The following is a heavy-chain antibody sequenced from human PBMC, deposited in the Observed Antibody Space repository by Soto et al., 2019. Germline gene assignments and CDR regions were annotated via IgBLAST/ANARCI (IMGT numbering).Heavy chain of an antibody. CDR2: IYYSGST. Sequence: SETLSLTCTVSGGSISSYYWSWIRQPPGKGLEWIGYIYYSGSTNYNPSLKSRVTISVDTSKNQFSLKLSSVTAADTAVYYCALVDDFCSGFGPFDPRAQRTLVTGSS. V-gene: IGHV4-59*01. D-gene: IGHD3-3*01. CDR1: GGSISSYY. CDR3: ALVDDFCSGFGPFDP. J-gene: IGHJ5*02.